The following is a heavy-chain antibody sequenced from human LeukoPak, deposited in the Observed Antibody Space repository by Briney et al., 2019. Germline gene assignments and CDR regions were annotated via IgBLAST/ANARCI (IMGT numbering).Heavy chain of an antibody. CDR2: IYYSGST. J-gene: IGHJ4*02. V-gene: IGHV4-59*12. CDR3: ARSDVVVPAIFDY. D-gene: IGHD2-2*01. Sequence: SETLSLTCTVSGGSISSYYWSWIRQPPGKGLEWIGYIYYSGSTYYNPSLKSRVTISVDRSKNQFSLKLSSVTAADTAVYYCARSDVVVPAIFDYWGQGTLVTVSS. CDR1: GGSISSYY.